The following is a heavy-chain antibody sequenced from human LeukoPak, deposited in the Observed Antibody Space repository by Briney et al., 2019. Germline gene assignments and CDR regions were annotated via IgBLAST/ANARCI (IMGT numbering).Heavy chain of an antibody. Sequence: PGGSLRLSCAASGFTFSSYSMNWVRQAPGKGLEWVSYISSSSSTIYYADSVKGRFTISRDNAKNSLYLQMNSLRAEDTAVYYCARAHYDFWSGYYTGTFDYWGQGTLVTVSS. CDR3: ARAHYDFWSGYYTGTFDY. J-gene: IGHJ4*02. CDR1: GFTFSSYS. V-gene: IGHV3-48*01. CDR2: ISSSSSTI. D-gene: IGHD3-3*01.